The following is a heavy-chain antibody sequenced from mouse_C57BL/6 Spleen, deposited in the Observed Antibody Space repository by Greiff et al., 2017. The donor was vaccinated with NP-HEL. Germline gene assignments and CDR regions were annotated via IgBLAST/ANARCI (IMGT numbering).Heavy chain of an antibody. J-gene: IGHJ3*01. V-gene: IGHV1-26*01. CDR2: INPNNGGT. CDR1: GYTFTDYY. Sequence: VQLQQSGPELVKPGASVKISCKASGYTFTDYYVNWVKQSHGKSLEWIGDINPNNGGTSYNQKFKGKATLTVDKSSSTAYMELRSLTSEDSAVYYCATRFAYWGQGTLVTVSA. CDR3: ATRFAY.